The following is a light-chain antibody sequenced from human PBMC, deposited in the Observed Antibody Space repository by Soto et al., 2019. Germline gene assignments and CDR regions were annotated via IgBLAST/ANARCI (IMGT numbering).Light chain of an antibody. CDR1: ESISRH. J-gene: IGKJ5*01. Sequence: DIQMTQSPSSLSASVGDRVTITCRASESISRHLNWYQQKPGKAPKLLIYAASNLQNGVPSRFSGSVSGTDVTLTISNLQPEDFATYYCQQSYSTLSITFGQGTRLEIK. V-gene: IGKV1-39*01. CDR3: QQSYSTLSIT. CDR2: AAS.